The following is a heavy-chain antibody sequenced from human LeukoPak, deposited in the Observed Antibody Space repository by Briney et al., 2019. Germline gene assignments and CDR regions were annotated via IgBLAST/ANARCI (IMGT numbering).Heavy chain of an antibody. CDR1: GESFSGYY. Sequence: PSETLSLTCAVSGESFSGYYWTWIRQPPGKGLEWIGEINHSGSTNYNPSLKSRVTISLDTSRTRFSLKLSSVTAADTAVYYCATGLLGRSRFWGQGTLGTVSS. V-gene: IGHV4-34*01. CDR3: ATGLLGRSRF. J-gene: IGHJ4*02. CDR2: INHSGST.